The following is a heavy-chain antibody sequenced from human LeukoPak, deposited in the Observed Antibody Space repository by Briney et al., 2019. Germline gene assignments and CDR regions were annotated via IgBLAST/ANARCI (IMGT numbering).Heavy chain of an antibody. D-gene: IGHD1-26*01. J-gene: IGHJ4*02. CDR3: AKDLNPGADPSLFDS. V-gene: IGHV3-23*01. CDR1: GFTFSYFA. Sequence: GGSLRLSCAASGFTFSYFAMSWVRQAPGKGLEWVSGISGGGATAYYPDSVKGRFTISRDNSKNTLSLEMNTLRAEDTAVYYCAKDLNPGADPSLFDSWGQGTLVAVSS. CDR2: ISGGGATA.